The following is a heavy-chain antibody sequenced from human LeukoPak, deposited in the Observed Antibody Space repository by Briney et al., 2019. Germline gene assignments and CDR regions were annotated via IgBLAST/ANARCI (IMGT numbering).Heavy chain of an antibody. D-gene: IGHD3-10*01. CDR1: GFTFNRNAI. J-gene: IGHJ4*02. Sequence: RTGGSLRLSCAASGFTFNRNAISWVRQAPGKGLEWIGNIYYSGDTSYNPSLKSGVTMSVNTPKNQFSLKLSSVTAADTAVYYCARDRIRFGELSYFDYWGQGSLVTVSP. V-gene: IGHV4-4*02. CDR2: IYYSGDT. CDR3: ARDRIRFGELSYFDY.